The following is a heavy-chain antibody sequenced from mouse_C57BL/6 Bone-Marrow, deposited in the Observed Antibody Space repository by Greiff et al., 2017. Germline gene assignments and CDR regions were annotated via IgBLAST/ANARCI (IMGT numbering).Heavy chain of an antibody. CDR1: GYTFTDYY. CDR3: ARRGEVPLAY. V-gene: IGHV1-75*01. CDR2: IFPGSGST. J-gene: IGHJ3*01. Sequence: VKLMESGPELVKPGASVKISCKASGYTFTDYYINWVKQRPGQGLEWIGWIFPGSGSTYYNEKFKGKATLTVDKSSSPAYLLLSSRTSEDSAVYFCARRGEVPLAYWGKGTLVTVSA.